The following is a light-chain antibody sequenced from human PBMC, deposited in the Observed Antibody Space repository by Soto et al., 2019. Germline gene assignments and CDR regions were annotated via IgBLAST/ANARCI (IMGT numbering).Light chain of an antibody. V-gene: IGKV1-6*01. CDR2: SAI. CDR3: LQDYNYPQT. J-gene: IGKJ1*01. CDR1: QGIRAD. Sequence: AIQITQSPSSLSASVGDRVTITCRASQGIRADLRWYQQKTWKAPKLLIYSAISLQSGVPSRFSGSGSGTDFTLTISSLQPEDFASYYCLQDYNYPQTFGQGTKVDIK.